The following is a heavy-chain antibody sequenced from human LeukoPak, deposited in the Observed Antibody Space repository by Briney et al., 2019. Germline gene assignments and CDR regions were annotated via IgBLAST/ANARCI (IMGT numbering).Heavy chain of an antibody. CDR2: ISSSGSTI. J-gene: IGHJ4*02. D-gene: IGHD5-18*01. V-gene: IGHV3-11*04. CDR3: ARGYSYGVVPFDY. Sequence: RPGGSLRLSCAASGFTFSDYYMSWIRQAPGKGLEWVSYISSSGSTIYYADSVKGRFTISRDNAKNSLYLQMNSLRAEDTAVYYCARGYSYGVVPFDYWGQGTLVTVSS. CDR1: GFTFSDYY.